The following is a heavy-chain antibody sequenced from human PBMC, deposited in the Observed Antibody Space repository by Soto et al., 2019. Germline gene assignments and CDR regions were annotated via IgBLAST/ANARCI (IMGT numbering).Heavy chain of an antibody. CDR2: TYYRSKWFT. V-gene: IGHV6-1*01. CDR1: GDSVSSYSAA. Sequence: PSQTLSLTCGISGDSVSSYSAAWNWIRQSPSRGLEWLGRTYYRSKWFTDYADSVRSRITINPDTSKNHFSLQLTSVTPEDTAVYYCARDLPGCTSGLCWFDPWGQGTLVTVSS. J-gene: IGHJ5*02. CDR3: ARDLPGCTSGLCWFDP.